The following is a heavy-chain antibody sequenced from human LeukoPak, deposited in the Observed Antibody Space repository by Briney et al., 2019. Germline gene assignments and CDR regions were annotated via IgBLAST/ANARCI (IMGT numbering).Heavy chain of an antibody. CDR2: ISSSSSYI. D-gene: IGHD6-13*01. CDR1: GFTFSSYS. CDR3: ARVPYSSSWSFDY. Sequence: GGSLRLSCAASGFTFSSYSMNWVRQAPGKGLEWVSSISSSSSYIYYADSVKDRFTISRDNAKNSLYLQMNSLRAEDTAVYYCARVPYSSSWSFDYWGQGTLVTVSS. V-gene: IGHV3-21*01. J-gene: IGHJ4*02.